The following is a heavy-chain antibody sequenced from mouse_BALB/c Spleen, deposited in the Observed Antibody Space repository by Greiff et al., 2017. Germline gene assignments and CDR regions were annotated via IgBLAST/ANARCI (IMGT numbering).Heavy chain of an antibody. Sequence: EVHLVESGPGLVKPSQSLSLTCTVTGYSITSDYAWNWIRQFPGNKLEWMGYISYSGSTSYNPSLKSRISITRDTSKNQFFLQLNSVTTEDTATYYCARLDYYEGYFDYWGQGTTLTVSS. J-gene: IGHJ2*01. CDR2: ISYSGST. V-gene: IGHV3-2*02. D-gene: IGHD1-1*01. CDR3: ARLDYYEGYFDY. CDR1: GYSITSDYA.